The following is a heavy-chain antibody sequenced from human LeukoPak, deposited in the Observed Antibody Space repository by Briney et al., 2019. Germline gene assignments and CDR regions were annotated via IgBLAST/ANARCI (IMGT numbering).Heavy chain of an antibody. Sequence: PGGALRLSCVASGLTFRNYGFHWVRQAPGKGLEWVAIIYSGGGTTKYYAESLKDRFTITRDDSRDTLYLQMNSLRDEDTAVYYCVVILVPGGVWHFDLWGRGTLVTVSS. CDR2: IYSGGGTTK. CDR1: GLTFRNYG. V-gene: IGHV3-33*03. CDR3: VVILVPGGVWHFDL. D-gene: IGHD2-2*01. J-gene: IGHJ2*01.